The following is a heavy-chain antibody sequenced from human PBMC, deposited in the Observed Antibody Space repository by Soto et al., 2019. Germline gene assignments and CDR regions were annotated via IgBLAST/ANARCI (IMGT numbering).Heavy chain of an antibody. CDR3: AKDPNGDYVGAFDS. V-gene: IGHV1-18*01. J-gene: IGHJ4*02. CDR2: INTYNGNT. CDR1: GYTFTNYG. Sequence: GASVKVSCKASGYTFTNYGISWVRQAPGQGLEWMGWINTYNGNTNHVQKLQGRVTMTTDNSGNTLFLHMNSLRADDTAVYYCAKDPNGDYVGAFDSWGQGTLVTVSS. D-gene: IGHD4-17*01.